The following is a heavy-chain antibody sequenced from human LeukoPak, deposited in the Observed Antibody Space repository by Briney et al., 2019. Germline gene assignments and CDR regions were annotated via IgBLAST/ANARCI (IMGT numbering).Heavy chain of an antibody. CDR3: ARPYYYDSSGFDY. CDR1: GGTFSSYA. J-gene: IGHJ4*02. Sequence: ASVKVSCKASGGTFSSYAISWVRQAPGQGLEWMGRIIPILGIANYAQKFQGRVTITADKFTSTAYMELSSLRSEDTAVYYCARPYYYDSSGFDYWGQGTLVTVSS. CDR2: IIPILGIA. D-gene: IGHD3-22*01. V-gene: IGHV1-69*04.